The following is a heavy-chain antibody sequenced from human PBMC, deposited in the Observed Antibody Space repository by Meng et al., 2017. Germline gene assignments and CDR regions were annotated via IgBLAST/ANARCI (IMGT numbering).Heavy chain of an antibody. CDR3: TTMWHLVRATGGHIPYYFDY. Sequence: ASVKVSCKVSGYTLTELSMHWVRQAAGKGLEWMGGVDPEDDDTVYAQKFQDRVTMTEVKSIDTAYMELDSLRSEDTAVYYLTTMWHLVRATGGHIPYYFDYWGQGTVVTVSS. CDR1: GYTLTELS. J-gene: IGHJ4*02. CDR2: VDPEDDDT. V-gene: IGHV1-24*01. D-gene: IGHD1-26*01.